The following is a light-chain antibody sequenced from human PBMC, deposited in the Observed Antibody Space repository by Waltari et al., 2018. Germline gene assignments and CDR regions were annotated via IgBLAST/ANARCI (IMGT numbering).Light chain of an antibody. CDR2: DVK. V-gene: IGLV2-11*01. J-gene: IGLJ2*01. Sequence: QSALTQPRSVSGSPGQSVTISCTGTSSDVGGYKYVSWYQQHPGKAPKLILYDVKERPEGVTDRYPRTKSGDTASLTISGRQAEDEANYSGCSYAGTYRSVLGGGTRLTVL. CDR1: SSDVGGYKY. CDR3: CSYAGTYRSV.